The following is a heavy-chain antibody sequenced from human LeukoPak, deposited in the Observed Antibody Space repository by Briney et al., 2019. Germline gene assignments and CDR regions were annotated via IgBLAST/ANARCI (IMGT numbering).Heavy chain of an antibody. V-gene: IGHV4-39*01. CDR1: GGSVSSSSYY. Sequence: SETLSLTCTVFGGSVSSSSYYWGWIRQPPGKGLEWIGSIYYSGSTYYNPSLKSRVTISVDTSKNQFSLKLSSVTAADTAVYYCARTGYDSSGYYYYFDYWGQGTLVTVSS. J-gene: IGHJ4*02. D-gene: IGHD3-22*01. CDR3: ARTGYDSSGYYYYFDY. CDR2: IYYSGST.